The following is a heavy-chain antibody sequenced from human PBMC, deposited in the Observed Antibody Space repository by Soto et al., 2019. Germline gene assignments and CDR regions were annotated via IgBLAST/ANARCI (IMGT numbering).Heavy chain of an antibody. CDR1: GDTFTNYY. CDR2: VIPVLGTT. V-gene: IGHV1-69*01. Sequence: QVQLVQSGAEVKKPGASVKVSCKASGDTFTNYYFHWVRQAPGQGFEWMGGVIPVLGTTDYAHNFQGRVTVTADESTTTVYLELSSLKSEDTAVYYCARDGRTLRYLEWPAAFDSWGQGTLVTVSS. J-gene: IGHJ5*01. CDR3: ARDGRTLRYLEWPAAFDS. D-gene: IGHD3-3*01.